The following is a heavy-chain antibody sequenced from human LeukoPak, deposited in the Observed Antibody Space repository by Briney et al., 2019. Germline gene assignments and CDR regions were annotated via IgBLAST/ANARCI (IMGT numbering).Heavy chain of an antibody. D-gene: IGHD2-15*01. CDR3: ARDAGWQNGLVY. CDR1: GASIRSYY. J-gene: IGHJ4*02. V-gene: IGHV4-59*12. CDR2: IYYSGGT. Sequence: SETLSPTCTVSGASIRSYYWSWIRQPPGKGLEWIGYIYYSGGTKYNPSLKSRVTISVDTSKNQFSLKLSSVTAADTAVYYCARDAGWQNGLVYRGQGTLVTVSS.